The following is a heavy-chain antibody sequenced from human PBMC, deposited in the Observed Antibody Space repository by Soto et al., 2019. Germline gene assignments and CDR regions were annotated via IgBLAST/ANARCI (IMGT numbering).Heavy chain of an antibody. CDR1: GDSITSNNYY. J-gene: IGHJ5*02. D-gene: IGHD3-16*01. Sequence: QLQLQESGPGLVKPSQTLSLTCIVSGDSITSNNYYWGWVRQSPGMGLEWIGSISYLGNSYYSPSLKSRAPVAVDTSTNHFSMTMNSVTAADTAVYYCARTFGVQTVIGFDLWGQGTLVTVSS. CDR2: ISYLGNS. V-gene: IGHV4-39*02. CDR3: ARTFGVQTVIGFDL.